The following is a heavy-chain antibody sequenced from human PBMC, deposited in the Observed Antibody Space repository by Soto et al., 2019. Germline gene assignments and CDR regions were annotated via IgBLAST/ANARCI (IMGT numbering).Heavy chain of an antibody. V-gene: IGHV4-34*01. CDR2: INHSGST. Sequence: SETLSLTCAVYGGSFSGYYWSWIRQPPGKGLEWIGEINHSGSTNYSPSLKSRVTLSVDTSKNQFSLKLSSVTGADRDVYYCARGRFGELSVDYFDNWGQRILVTV. CDR3: ARGRFGELSVDYFDN. J-gene: IGHJ4*02. D-gene: IGHD3-10*01. CDR1: GGSFSGYY.